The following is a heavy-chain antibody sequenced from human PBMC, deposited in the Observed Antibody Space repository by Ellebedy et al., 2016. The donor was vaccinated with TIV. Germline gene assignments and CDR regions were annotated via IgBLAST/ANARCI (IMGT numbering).Heavy chain of an antibody. CDR1: GFTFSSNW. J-gene: IGHJ6*02. Sequence: GGSLRLXCAASGFTFSSNWMHWVRQAPGKGLVWVSRINSDGSSTSYADSVKGRFSISRDNAKNTLYLQMNSLRAEDTAVYYCAREGTIVGATCGMDVWGQGTTVTVSS. D-gene: IGHD1-26*01. V-gene: IGHV3-74*01. CDR2: INSDGSST. CDR3: AREGTIVGATCGMDV.